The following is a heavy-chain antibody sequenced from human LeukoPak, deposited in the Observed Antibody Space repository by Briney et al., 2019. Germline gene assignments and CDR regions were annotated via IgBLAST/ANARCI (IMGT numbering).Heavy chain of an antibody. CDR2: IYYSGST. Sequence: SETLSLTCTVSGGSISSYYWSWIRQLPGKGLEWIRYIYYSGSTNYNPSLKSRVTISVDTSKNQFSLKLSSVTAADTAVYYCARTYCSSTSCPFDPWGQGTLVTVSS. CDR3: ARTYCSSTSCPFDP. V-gene: IGHV4-59*08. D-gene: IGHD2-2*01. CDR1: GGSISSYY. J-gene: IGHJ5*02.